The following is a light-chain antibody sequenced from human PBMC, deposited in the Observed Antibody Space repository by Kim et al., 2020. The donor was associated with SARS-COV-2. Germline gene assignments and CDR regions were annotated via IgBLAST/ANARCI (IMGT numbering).Light chain of an antibody. CDR2: TTT. CDR3: LLYYDDVQV. V-gene: IGLV7-43*01. CDR1: AGPVTHVYY. Sequence: QAVVTQEPSLTVSPGGTVTLTCASSAGPVTHVYYSSWFQQKPGQAPRALFYTTTSRYSWTPARFSGSLLGGKAALTLSNVQPEDEADYYCLLYYDDVQVFGGGTQLTVL. J-gene: IGLJ3*02.